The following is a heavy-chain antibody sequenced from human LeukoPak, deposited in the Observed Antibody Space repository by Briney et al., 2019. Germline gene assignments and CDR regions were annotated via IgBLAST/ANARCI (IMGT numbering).Heavy chain of an antibody. CDR1: GGSISSYY. D-gene: IGHD3-22*01. CDR3: ARGPYYYDSSGYYYAAY. CDR2: IYYSGST. Sequence: SETLSLTCTVSGGSISSYYWSWIRQPPGKGLEWIGYIYYSGSTNYNPSLKSRVTIPVDTPKNQFSLKLSSVTAADTAVYYCARGPYYYDSSGYYYAAYWGQGTLVTVSS. J-gene: IGHJ4*02. V-gene: IGHV4-59*01.